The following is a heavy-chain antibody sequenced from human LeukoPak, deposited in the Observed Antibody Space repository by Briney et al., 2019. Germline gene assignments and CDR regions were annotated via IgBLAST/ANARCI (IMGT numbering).Heavy chain of an antibody. CDR3: SRDFSSSWYSFSLKVGGAFDI. D-gene: IGHD6-13*01. Sequence: GGSLRLSCAASGFTFSSYGMHWVRQAPGKGLEWVAVISYDGSNKYYADSVKGRFTISRDNSKNTLYLQMNSLRAEDTAVYYCSRDFSSSWYSFSLKVGGAFDIWGQGTMVTVSS. V-gene: IGHV3-30*03. J-gene: IGHJ3*02. CDR2: ISYDGSNK. CDR1: GFTFSSYG.